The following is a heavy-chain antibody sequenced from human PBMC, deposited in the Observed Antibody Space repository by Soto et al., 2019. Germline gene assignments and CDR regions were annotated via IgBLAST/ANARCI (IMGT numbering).Heavy chain of an antibody. CDR3: ARTSTTDYDAFDI. CDR2: IIPIFGTA. D-gene: IGHD1-1*01. Sequence: SVKVSCKASGGTFSSYAISWVRQAPGQGLEWMGGIIPIFGTANYAQKFQGRVTSTADKSTITAYMELSSLRSEDTAVYYCARTSTTDYDAFDIWGQGTMVTGSS. J-gene: IGHJ3*02. CDR1: GGTFSSYA. V-gene: IGHV1-69*06.